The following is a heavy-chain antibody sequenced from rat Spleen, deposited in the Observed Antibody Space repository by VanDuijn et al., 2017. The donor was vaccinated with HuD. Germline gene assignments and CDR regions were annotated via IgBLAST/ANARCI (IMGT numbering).Heavy chain of an antibody. CDR2: IWNTGGK. J-gene: IGHJ2*01. V-gene: IGHV2-41*01. CDR3: AREEAFDYTFDN. Sequence: QVQLKESGPGLVQPSQTLSLTCTVVGFSLTNYHVHWVRQPPGKGLGWMGVIWNTGGKRYNSVFKSRLSISKATSKTQFFLKMNSLQTEDTATYYCAREEAFDYTFDNWGQGVMVTVSS. D-gene: IGHD1-6*01. CDR1: GFSLTNYH.